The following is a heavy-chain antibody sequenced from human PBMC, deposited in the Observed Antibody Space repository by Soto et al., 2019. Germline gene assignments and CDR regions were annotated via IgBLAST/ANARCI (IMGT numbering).Heavy chain of an antibody. CDR1: GYSISSGYY. CDR3: ARIIHLPAAIPDYFDY. Sequence: SETLSLTCAVSGYSISSGYYRGWIRQPPGKGLEWIGSIYHSGSTYYNPSLKSRVTISVDTSKNQFSLKLSSVTAADTAVYYCARIIHLPAAIPDYFDYWGQGTLVTVSS. V-gene: IGHV4-38-2*01. J-gene: IGHJ4*02. D-gene: IGHD2-2*01. CDR2: IYHSGST.